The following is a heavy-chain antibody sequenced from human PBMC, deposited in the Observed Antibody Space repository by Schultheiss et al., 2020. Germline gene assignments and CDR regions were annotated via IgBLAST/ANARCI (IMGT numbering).Heavy chain of an antibody. CDR3: VRDSHSLSDCRSTHCYLDF. Sequence: ASVKVSCKASGYTFPTYGIAWVRQAPGQGPEWMGWISVTSGDTKYAQNLQGRVTVTTDTSTSTAYMELKSLRSDDTAVYYCVRDSHSLSDCRSTHCYLDFWGQGTLVTVSS. CDR1: GYTFPTYG. V-gene: IGHV1-18*01. J-gene: IGHJ4*02. CDR2: ISVTSGDT. D-gene: IGHD2-2*01.